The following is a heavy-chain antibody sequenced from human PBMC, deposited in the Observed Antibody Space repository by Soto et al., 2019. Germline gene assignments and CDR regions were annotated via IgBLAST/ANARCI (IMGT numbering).Heavy chain of an antibody. V-gene: IGHV3-30-3*01. CDR1: GFTFSSYA. CDR2: ISYDGSNK. Sequence: QVQLVESGGGVVQPGRSLRLSCAASGFTFSSYAMHWVRQAPGKGLEWVAVISYDGSNKYYADSVKGRFTISRDNSKNTLYLQMNSLRAEDTAVYYCARDGTTVVTPYYYYGMDVWGQGTTVTVSS. J-gene: IGHJ6*02. CDR3: ARDGTTVVTPYYYYGMDV. D-gene: IGHD4-17*01.